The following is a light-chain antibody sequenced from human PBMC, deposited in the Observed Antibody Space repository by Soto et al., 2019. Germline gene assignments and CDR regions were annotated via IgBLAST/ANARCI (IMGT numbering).Light chain of an antibody. J-gene: IGKJ2*01. CDR2: DAS. CDR1: QGISQW. CDR3: QQYESYSYS. V-gene: IGKV1-5*01. Sequence: DIQMTQSPSTLSASVGDRVTITCRASQGISQWLAWYQQKPGKAPKLLIYDASILESGVPSRFSGGGSGTEFTLTISNLHPDDFATYYCQQYESYSYSFGQGTKLEIK.